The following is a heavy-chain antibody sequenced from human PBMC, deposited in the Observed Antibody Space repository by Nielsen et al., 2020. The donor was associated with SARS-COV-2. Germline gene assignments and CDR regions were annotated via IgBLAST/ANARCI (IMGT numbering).Heavy chain of an antibody. V-gene: IGHV3-30*18. D-gene: IGHD2-2*01. Sequence: GESLKISCAASGFPFSTYGMHWVRQAPGKGLEWVAVISYDGSKKYYADSVKGRFTISRDTPKNTLYLQMNSLRAEDTAVYYCAKTGDYFVVVPAATLDVWGQGTTVTVSS. CDR2: ISYDGSKK. J-gene: IGHJ6*02. CDR3: AKTGDYFVVVPAATLDV. CDR1: GFPFSTYG.